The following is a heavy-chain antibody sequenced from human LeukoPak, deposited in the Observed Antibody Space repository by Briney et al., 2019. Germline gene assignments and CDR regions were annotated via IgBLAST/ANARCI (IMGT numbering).Heavy chain of an antibody. D-gene: IGHD2-15*01. V-gene: IGHV1-69*13. CDR2: IIPIFGTA. CDR1: GGTFSSYA. Sequence: ASVKVSCKASGGTFSSYAISWVRQAPGQGLEWMGGIIPIFGTANYAQKFQGRVTITADESTSTAYMELSSLRSEDTAVYYCAREDIVVVVAATRWFDPWGQGTLVTVSS. CDR3: AREDIVVVVAATRWFDP. J-gene: IGHJ5*02.